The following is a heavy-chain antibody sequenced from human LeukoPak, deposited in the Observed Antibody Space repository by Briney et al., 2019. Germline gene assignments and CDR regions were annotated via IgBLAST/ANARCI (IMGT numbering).Heavy chain of an antibody. CDR1: GFTFSNYA. Sequence: GGSLRLSCAASGFTFSNYAMNWVRQAPGKGLEWVSAISGSGGSTYYAVSVKGRFTIFRDNSKNTLYLQMNSLRAEDTAVYYCAKVVVVPAATTKTYYFDFWGQGTLVTVSS. V-gene: IGHV3-23*01. D-gene: IGHD2-2*01. CDR3: AKVVVVPAATTKTYYFDF. CDR2: ISGSGGST. J-gene: IGHJ4*02.